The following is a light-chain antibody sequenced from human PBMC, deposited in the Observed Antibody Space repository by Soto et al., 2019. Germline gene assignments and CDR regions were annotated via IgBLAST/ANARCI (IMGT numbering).Light chain of an antibody. CDR3: QQYGSSGT. J-gene: IGKJ1*01. CDR1: HRVSSY. V-gene: IGKV3-15*01. CDR2: ATS. Sequence: EIVMTQSPATLSVSPGERATLSCRASHRVSSYLAWYQQKPGQAPRLLIFATSTRATGIPARFSGSGSGTEFTLTISSLQSEDFAVYYCQQYGSSGTFGQGTKVDIK.